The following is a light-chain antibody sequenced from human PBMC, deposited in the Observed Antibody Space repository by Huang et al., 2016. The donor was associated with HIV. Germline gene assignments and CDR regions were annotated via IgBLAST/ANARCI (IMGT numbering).Light chain of an antibody. CDR3: QQYKSYYT. J-gene: IGKJ2*01. V-gene: IGKV1-5*03. CDR2: EAF. Sequence: DIQLTQSPSTLSASVGDRITITCRASQSISHWLAWYQQKPGKDPKLLIYEAFTLESVVPSRFSGSGSGTEFTLTISSLQPDDFATYYCQQYKSYYTFGQGTKLEIK. CDR1: QSISHW.